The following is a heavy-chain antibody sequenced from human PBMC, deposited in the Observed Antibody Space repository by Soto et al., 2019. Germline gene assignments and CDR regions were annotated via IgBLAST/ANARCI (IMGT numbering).Heavy chain of an antibody. J-gene: IGHJ4*02. D-gene: IGHD2-15*01. CDR3: ARVKFRSPTLRVYYFDY. Sequence: SETLSLTCTVSGGSVSSSSYYWGWIRQPPGKGLEWIGSVNYSGSTNYNPSLKSRVTISVDTSKNQFSLKLSSVTAADTAVYYCARVKFRSPTLRVYYFDYWGQGTLVTVSS. V-gene: IGHV4-39*07. CDR2: VNYSGST. CDR1: GGSVSSSSYY.